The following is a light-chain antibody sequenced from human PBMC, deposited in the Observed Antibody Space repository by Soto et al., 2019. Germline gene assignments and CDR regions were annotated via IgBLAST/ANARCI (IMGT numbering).Light chain of an antibody. Sequence: EIVMTQSPATLSVSPGERATLSCRVSQSVSSNLAWYQQKPGQAPRLLIYGASTRATGIPARFSGSGSGTEFTLTISSLQSEDFAVYYCQQYNSWPTFGGGTKVEIK. CDR3: QQYNSWPT. CDR1: QSVSSN. V-gene: IGKV3-15*01. J-gene: IGKJ4*01. CDR2: GAS.